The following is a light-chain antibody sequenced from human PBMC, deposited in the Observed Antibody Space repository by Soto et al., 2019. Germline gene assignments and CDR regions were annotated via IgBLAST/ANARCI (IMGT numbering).Light chain of an antibody. Sequence: IQMTQSPSSLSASVGDRVTITCRASQAIRNDLGWYQQKPGKVPKLLIYSASTLQSGVPSRLSGSGSGTDFTLTISSLQPEDFATYYCLQDYIYPYTFGQGTKLEIK. J-gene: IGKJ2*01. CDR2: SAS. CDR1: QAIRND. CDR3: LQDYIYPYT. V-gene: IGKV1-6*01.